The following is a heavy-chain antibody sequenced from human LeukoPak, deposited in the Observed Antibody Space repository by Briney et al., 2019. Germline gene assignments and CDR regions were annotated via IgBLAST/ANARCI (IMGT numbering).Heavy chain of an antibody. CDR2: IIPSGHTT. D-gene: IGHD5-24*01. J-gene: IGHJ4*02. CDR3: AKDDRWLQFCC. CDR1: GFTFSSYS. Sequence: GGSLRLSCAASGFTFSSYSMNWVRQAPGKGLEWVSGIIPSGHTTYYADSVRGRFTISRDNSRNTVYLQMNSLRAEDTAVYYCAKDDRWLQFCCWGQGTLVTVSA. V-gene: IGHV3-23*01.